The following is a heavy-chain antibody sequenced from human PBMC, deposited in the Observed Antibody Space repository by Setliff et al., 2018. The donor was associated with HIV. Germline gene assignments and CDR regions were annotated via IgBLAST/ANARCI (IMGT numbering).Heavy chain of an antibody. J-gene: IGHJ4*02. Sequence: SVKVSCKASGGTFRSYAFTWVRQAPGQGLEWMGGIIPVFATPHYAQKFQGRVTITTDESTSTAYMDLSSLRSEDTALYYCARVDPYSSGFYGYWGQGTLVTVSS. CDR1: GGTFRSYA. CDR3: ARVDPYSSGFYGY. V-gene: IGHV1-69*05. D-gene: IGHD3-22*01. CDR2: IIPVFATP.